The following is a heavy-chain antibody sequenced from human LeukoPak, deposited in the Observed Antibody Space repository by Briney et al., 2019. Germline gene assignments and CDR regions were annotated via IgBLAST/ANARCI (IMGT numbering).Heavy chain of an antibody. CDR1: GFTFSSYG. V-gene: IGHV3-53*01. CDR2: IYSGGGT. J-gene: IGHJ4*02. Sequence: GRSLRLSCAASGFTFSSYGMSWVRQAPGKGLEWVSVIYSGGGTYYADSVKGRFTISRDNSKNTLYLQMNSLRAEDTAVYYCARSPRWGYFDYWGQGTLVTVSS. D-gene: IGHD4-23*01. CDR3: ARSPRWGYFDY.